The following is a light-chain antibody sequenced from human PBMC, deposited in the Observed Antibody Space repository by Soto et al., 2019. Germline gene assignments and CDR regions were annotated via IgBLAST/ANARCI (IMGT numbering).Light chain of an antibody. J-gene: IGKJ5*01. V-gene: IGKV1-5*03. CDR1: QSISLW. CDR3: QQYNSYSLIT. Sequence: DIQMTQSPSTLSASVGDTVTITCRATQSISLWLAWYQQKPGKAPKLLIYKASTLQSGVTSRFSGSGSGKEFTLTISSLQTDDFAIYYCQQYNSYSLITFGQGTRLETK. CDR2: KAS.